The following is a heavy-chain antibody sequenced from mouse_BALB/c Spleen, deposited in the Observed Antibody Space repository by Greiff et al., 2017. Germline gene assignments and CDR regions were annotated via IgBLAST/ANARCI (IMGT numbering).Heavy chain of an antibody. CDR1: GFTFSSFG. CDR3: ARDSSGYDAMDY. CDR2: ISSGSSTI. D-gene: IGHD3-2*01. J-gene: IGHJ4*01. V-gene: IGHV5-17*02. Sequence: EVKLVESGGGLVQPGGSRKLSCAASGFTFSSFGMHWVRQAPEKGLEWVAYISSGSSTIYYADTVKGRFTISRDNPKNTLFLQMTSLRSEDTAMYYCARDSSGYDAMDYWGQGTSVTVSS.